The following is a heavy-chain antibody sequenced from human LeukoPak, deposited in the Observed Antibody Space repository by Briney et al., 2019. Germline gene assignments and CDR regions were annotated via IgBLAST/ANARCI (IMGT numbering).Heavy chain of an antibody. CDR2: ISGGGGST. D-gene: IGHD5-12*01. V-gene: IGHV3-23*01. J-gene: IGHJ6*03. Sequence: GGSLRLSCAAPGFTFNNYGMNWVRQAPGKGLEWVSGISGGGGSTYYADSVKGRFTISGDNSKNTLYLQMNSLRAEDTAVYYCAKGSDYDPPYYYYYMDVWGKGTTVTISS. CDR1: GFTFNNYG. CDR3: AKGSDYDPPYYYYYMDV.